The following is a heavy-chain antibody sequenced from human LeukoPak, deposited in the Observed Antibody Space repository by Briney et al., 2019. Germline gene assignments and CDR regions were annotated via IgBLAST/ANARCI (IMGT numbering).Heavy chain of an antibody. D-gene: IGHD6-19*01. Sequence: SETLSLTCTVSGGSISSYYWSWIRQPAGKGLEWIGRIYTSGSTNYNPSLKSRVTISVDTSKNQFSLKLSSVTAADTAVYYCAREGASAVAGIYYYYYYMDVWGKGTTVTISS. CDR2: IYTSGST. J-gene: IGHJ6*03. CDR3: AREGASAVAGIYYYYYYMDV. CDR1: GGSISSYY. V-gene: IGHV4-4*07.